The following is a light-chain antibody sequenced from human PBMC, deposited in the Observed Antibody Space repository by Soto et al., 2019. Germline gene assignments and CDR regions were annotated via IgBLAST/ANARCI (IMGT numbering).Light chain of an antibody. Sequence: IRLTQSTCSLSSSVRDRVTITCRPSQGISTWLAWYQQKPGKAPKLLIFAASNLHSGVPSRFAGSGAGIDCTMTINAQQVEDFASYYCLLQDNYPRPFGQGTKVDIK. CDR3: LLQDNYPRP. J-gene: IGKJ1*01. V-gene: IGKV1-6*01. CDR2: AAS. CDR1: QGISTW.